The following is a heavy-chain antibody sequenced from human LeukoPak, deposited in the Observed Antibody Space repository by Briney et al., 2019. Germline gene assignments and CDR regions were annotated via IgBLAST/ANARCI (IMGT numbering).Heavy chain of an antibody. D-gene: IGHD3-10*01. CDR3: ARHGYPGSYLIDY. J-gene: IGHJ4*02. CDR2: IKQDGSEK. V-gene: IGHV3-7*01. CDR1: GFTFSSYW. Sequence: PGRSLRLSCAASGFTFSSYWMSWVRQAPGKGLEWVANIKQDGSEKYYVDSVKGRFTISRDNTKNSLYLQLNSLRAEDTAVYYCARHGYPGSYLIDYWGQGSLVTVSS.